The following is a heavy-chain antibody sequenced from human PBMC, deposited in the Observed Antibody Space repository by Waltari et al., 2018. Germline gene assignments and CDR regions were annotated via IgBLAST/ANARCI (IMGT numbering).Heavy chain of an antibody. CDR3: TTGTLVVVTAIEDY. J-gene: IGHJ4*02. CDR2: IKSKTDGGTT. Sequence: EVQLVESGGGLVKPGGSLRLSCAASGFTFSNAWMNWVRQAPGKGLEWVGRIKSKTDGGTTDYAAPVKGRFTISRDDSKNTLYLQMNSLKTEDTAVYYCTTGTLVVVTAIEDYWGQGTLVTVSS. D-gene: IGHD2-21*02. V-gene: IGHV3-15*07. CDR1: GFTFSNAW.